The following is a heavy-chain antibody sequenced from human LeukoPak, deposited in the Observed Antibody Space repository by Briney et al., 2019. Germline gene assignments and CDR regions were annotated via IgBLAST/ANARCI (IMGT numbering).Heavy chain of an antibody. V-gene: IGHV4-34*01. CDR1: GESFFGYH. D-gene: IGHD4-23*01. Sequence: PSDTLSLTCTVSGESFFGYHWNWIRQTPGKGLEWIGEINHKENNTFNPSLEKRVTISVDTSTNQFSLTLRSMTAAETTVVYCGRDPTTVVTVPYYFDDWGQGTRVTVSS. CDR2: INHKENN. CDR3: GRDPTTVVTVPYYFDD. J-gene: IGHJ4*02.